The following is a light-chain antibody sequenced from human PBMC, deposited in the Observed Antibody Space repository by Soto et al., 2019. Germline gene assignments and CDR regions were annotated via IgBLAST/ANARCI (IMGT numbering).Light chain of an antibody. CDR3: QQYNNWPPHT. Sequence: EIVMTQSPATLSVSPGESATLSCRASQSVNTNLAWYQQKPGRAPRLLIHGASTRDTGIPARFSGSGSGTEFTLNISSLQSEDFAVYYCQQYNNWPPHTFGQGTKLEIK. CDR1: QSVNTN. V-gene: IGKV3-15*01. CDR2: GAS. J-gene: IGKJ2*01.